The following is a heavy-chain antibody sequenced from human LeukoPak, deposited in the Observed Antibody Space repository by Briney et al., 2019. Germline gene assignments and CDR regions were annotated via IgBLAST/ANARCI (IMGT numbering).Heavy chain of an antibody. CDR3: ARDYNFDY. V-gene: IGHV3-48*03. J-gene: IGHJ4*02. CDR1: GFTFRSYE. CDR2: ISSSGSAI. Sequence: GGSLRLSCAASGFTFRSYEMTWVRQAPGKGLEWISYISSSGSAIYYADSVKGRFTISRDNAKNSLYLQMNSLRAEDTAVYYCARDYNFDYWGQGTLVTVSS.